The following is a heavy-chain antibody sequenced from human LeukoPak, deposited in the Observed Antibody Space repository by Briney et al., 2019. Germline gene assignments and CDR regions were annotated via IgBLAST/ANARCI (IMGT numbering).Heavy chain of an antibody. V-gene: IGHV3-11*01. CDR2: ISSSGSTI. CDR3: ARDSRRFGSKYYFYGMDV. J-gene: IGHJ6*02. Sequence: GGSLRLSCAASGFTFSDYYMSWIRQAPGKGLEWVSYISSSGSTIYYAESVKGRFTISRDNAKNSLYLQMNSLRAEDTAVYYCARDSRRFGSKYYFYGMDVWGQGTTVTVSS. CDR1: GFTFSDYY. D-gene: IGHD5-24*01.